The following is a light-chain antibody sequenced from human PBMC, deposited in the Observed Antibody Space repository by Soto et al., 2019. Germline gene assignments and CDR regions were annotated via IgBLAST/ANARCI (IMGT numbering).Light chain of an antibody. J-gene: IGKJ5*01. CDR3: QQFNYWPPIT. CDR1: QSVSSN. Sequence: IVLTQSPATLSVSPGERATLSCRSSQSVSSNLAWYQQKPGRAPRLLIYGASTRATGIPARFSGSGSGTEFTLTISSLQSEDFAVYYCQQFNYWPPITFGQGTRLEIK. V-gene: IGKV3-15*01. CDR2: GAS.